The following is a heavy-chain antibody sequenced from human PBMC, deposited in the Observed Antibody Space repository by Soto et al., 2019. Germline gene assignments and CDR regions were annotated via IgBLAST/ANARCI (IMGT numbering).Heavy chain of an antibody. CDR2: IYSGGST. V-gene: IGHV3-53*01. Sequence: GGSLRLSCTASGFTVSSNYMSWVRQAPGKGLEWVSVIYSGGSTYYADSVKGRFTISRDNSKNTLYLQMNSLRAEDTAVYYCARSTVPLPGAFDIWGQGTMVTVSS. D-gene: IGHD4-17*01. CDR1: GFTVSSNY. J-gene: IGHJ3*02. CDR3: ARSTVPLPGAFDI.